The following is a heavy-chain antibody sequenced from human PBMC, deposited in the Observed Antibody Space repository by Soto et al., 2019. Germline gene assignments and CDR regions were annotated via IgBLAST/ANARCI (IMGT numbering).Heavy chain of an antibody. D-gene: IGHD1-1*01. V-gene: IGHV4-30-2*01. CDR1: GGSISSGGYS. J-gene: IGHJ4*02. CDR2: IYHSGST. CDR3: ARAGDNWNAIDY. Sequence: NPSETLSLTCAVSGGSISSGGYSWSWIRQPPGKGLEWIGYIYHSGSTYYNPSLKSRVTISVDRSKNQFSLKLSSVTAADTAVYYCARAGDNWNAIDYWGQGTLVTVSS.